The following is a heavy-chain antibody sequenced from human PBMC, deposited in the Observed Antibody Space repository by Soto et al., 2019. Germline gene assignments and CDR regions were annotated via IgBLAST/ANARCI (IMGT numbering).Heavy chain of an antibody. CDR2: IIPFFGKA. J-gene: IGHJ4*02. Sequence: SXKVSYKTSGGTXTTFGISLVRQAPGQGLEWMGGIIPFFGKAEYSQKFEDRIKITADESTNTVYMDLRSLTSEETAIYYCARTAPMDAGDKYYYDFWGQGALAPVS. CDR1: GGTXTTFG. V-gene: IGHV1-69*13. D-gene: IGHD3-16*01. CDR3: ARTAPMDAGDKYYYDF.